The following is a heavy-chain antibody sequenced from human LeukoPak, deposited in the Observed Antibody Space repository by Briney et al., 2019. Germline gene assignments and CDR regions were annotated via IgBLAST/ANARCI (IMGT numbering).Heavy chain of an antibody. CDR3: ARDSGITGTNGWFDP. CDR1: GGSISSGGYY. J-gene: IGHJ5*02. D-gene: IGHD1-7*01. CDR2: IYYSGST. Sequence: PSETLSLTRTVSGGSISSGGYYWSWIRQHPRKGLEWIGYIYYSGSTYYNPSLKSRVTISVDTSKNQFSLKLSSVTAADTAVYYCARDSGITGTNGWFDPWGQGTLVTVSS. V-gene: IGHV4-31*03.